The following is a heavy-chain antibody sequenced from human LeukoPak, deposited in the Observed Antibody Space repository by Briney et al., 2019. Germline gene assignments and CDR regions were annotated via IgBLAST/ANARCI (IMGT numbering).Heavy chain of an antibody. V-gene: IGHV3-23*01. Sequence: GGSLRLSCAASGFTFSSYAMSWVRQAPGKGLEWVSAIIGSGGSTYYADSVKGRFTISRDSSKNTLYLQMNSLRAEDTAVYYCAEDRVVVAATLPDAFDTWGQGTMVTVSS. J-gene: IGHJ3*02. CDR2: IIGSGGST. CDR1: GFTFSSYA. D-gene: IGHD2-15*01. CDR3: AEDRVVVAATLPDAFDT.